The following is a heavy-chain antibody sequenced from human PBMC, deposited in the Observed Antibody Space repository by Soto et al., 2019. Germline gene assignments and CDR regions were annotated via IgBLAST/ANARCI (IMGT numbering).Heavy chain of an antibody. Sequence: XLRRSCGASGFTISRYLVDCVRHAPGKGLVWVSRINSDGSSTSYADSVKGRFTISRDNAKNTLYLQMNSLRDEDTAVYYCARDFIAVTGTANAFDIWGQGTMVTVSS. CDR1: GFTISRYL. CDR2: INSDGSST. V-gene: IGHV3-74*01. D-gene: IGHD6-19*01. J-gene: IGHJ3*02. CDR3: ARDFIAVTGTANAFDI.